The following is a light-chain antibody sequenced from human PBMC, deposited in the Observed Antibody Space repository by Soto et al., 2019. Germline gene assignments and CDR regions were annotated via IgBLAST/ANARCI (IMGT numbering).Light chain of an antibody. CDR3: HQRQSWPRT. CDR2: QPS. J-gene: IGKJ1*01. CDR1: QYINTS. Sequence: DIVLTQSPATLSSFPADRVTLYCRASQYINTSLAWYQHRPGQAPRLLIYQPSIRAAGIPARFSASGSGTDFTLTISDVQPEDFALYYCHQRQSWPRTFGQGTKVDIK. V-gene: IGKV3-11*01.